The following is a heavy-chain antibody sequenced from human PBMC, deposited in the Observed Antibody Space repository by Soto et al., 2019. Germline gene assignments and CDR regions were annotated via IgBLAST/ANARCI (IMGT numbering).Heavy chain of an antibody. CDR1: GFTFSSYG. V-gene: IGHV3-30*18. J-gene: IGHJ5*02. Sequence: QVQLVESGGGVVQPGRSLRLSCAASGFTFSSYGRHWVRQAPGKGLEWVAVISYDGSNKYYADSVKGRFTISRDNSKNTLYLQMNSLRAEDTAVYYCAKDGAGWFDPWGQGTLVTVSS. CDR2: ISYDGSNK. CDR3: AKDGAGWFDP. D-gene: IGHD3-10*01.